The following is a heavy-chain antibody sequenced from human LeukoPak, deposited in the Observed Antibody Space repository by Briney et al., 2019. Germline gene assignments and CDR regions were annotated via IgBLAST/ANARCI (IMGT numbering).Heavy chain of an antibody. D-gene: IGHD6-6*01. V-gene: IGHV3-48*02. CDR2: ITTSSSTI. Sequence: PGGSLRLSCAASGFTFSSYSMNWARQAPGKGLEGVSFITTSSSTIYYADSVKGRFTISRDNAKNSLYLQMNSLREEDTAVYYCARVRSSYYFDYWGQGTLVTVSP. CDR1: GFTFSSYS. CDR3: ARVRSSYYFDY. J-gene: IGHJ4*02.